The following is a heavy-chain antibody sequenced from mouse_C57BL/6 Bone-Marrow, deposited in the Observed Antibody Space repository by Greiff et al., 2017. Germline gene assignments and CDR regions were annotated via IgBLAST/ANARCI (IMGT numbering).Heavy chain of an antibody. V-gene: IGHV1-9*01. CDR2: ILPGSGST. CDR1: GYTFTGYW. D-gene: IGHD1-1*01. Sequence: QVQLQQSGAELMKPGASVKLSCKATGYTFTGYWIEWVKQRPGHGLEWIGEILPGSGSTNYNEKFKGKATLTADKSSSTAYMELRSLTSEDSAVYFCARHYYGSSYPLLYWGQGTTLTVSS. CDR3: ARHYYGSSYPLLY. J-gene: IGHJ2*01.